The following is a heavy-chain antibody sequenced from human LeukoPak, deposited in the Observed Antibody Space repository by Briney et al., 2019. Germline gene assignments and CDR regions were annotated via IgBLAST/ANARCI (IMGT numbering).Heavy chain of an antibody. CDR2: IYHSGST. Sequence: SETLSLTCAVSGYSISSGYYWGWIRQPPGKGLEWIGSIYHSGSTYYNPSLKSRVTISVDTSKNQFSLKLSSVTAADTAVYYCARDYYDSSGYFVNDAFDIWGQGTTVTVSS. J-gene: IGHJ3*02. V-gene: IGHV4-38-2*02. D-gene: IGHD3-22*01. CDR1: GYSISSGYY. CDR3: ARDYYDSSGYFVNDAFDI.